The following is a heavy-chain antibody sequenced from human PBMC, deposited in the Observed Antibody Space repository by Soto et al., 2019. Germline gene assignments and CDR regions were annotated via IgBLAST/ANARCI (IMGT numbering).Heavy chain of an antibody. D-gene: IGHD5-18*01. Sequence: SETLSLTGAVYGGSFSGYYWSWIRQPPGKGLEWIGEINHSGSTNYDPSLKSRVTISVDTSKNQFSLKLSSVTAADTAVYYCARGFGVAVTAMVLYYYYGMDVWGQGTTVTVSS. CDR1: GGSFSGYY. CDR3: ARGFGVAVTAMVLYYYYGMDV. CDR2: INHSGST. J-gene: IGHJ6*02. V-gene: IGHV4-34*01.